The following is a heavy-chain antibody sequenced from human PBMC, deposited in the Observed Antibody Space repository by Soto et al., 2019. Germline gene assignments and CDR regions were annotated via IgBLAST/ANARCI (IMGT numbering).Heavy chain of an antibody. D-gene: IGHD3-10*01. CDR2: IYYSGST. Sequence: NPSETLSLTCTVSGGSISSGDYYWSWIRQPPGKGLEWIGYIYYSGSTYYNPSLKSRVTISVDTSKNQFSLKLSSVTAADTAVYYCARDPKYYYGSGSQGMDVWGQGTTVTVSS. CDR1: GGSISSGDYY. CDR3: ARDPKYYYGSGSQGMDV. J-gene: IGHJ6*02. V-gene: IGHV4-30-4*01.